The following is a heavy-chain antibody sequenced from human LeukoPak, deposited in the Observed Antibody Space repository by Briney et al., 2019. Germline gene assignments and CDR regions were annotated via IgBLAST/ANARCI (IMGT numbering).Heavy chain of an antibody. V-gene: IGHV4-59*01. CDR1: GGSISSYY. Sequence: PSETLSLTCTVSGGSISSYYWSWIRQPPGKGLEWIGYIYYSGSTNYNPSLKSRVTISVDTSKNQFSLKLSSVTAADTAVYYCARDLGKYGSGSYYNGVWFDPWGQGTLVTVSS. J-gene: IGHJ5*02. CDR3: ARDLGKYGSGSYYNGVWFDP. CDR2: IYYSGST. D-gene: IGHD3-10*01.